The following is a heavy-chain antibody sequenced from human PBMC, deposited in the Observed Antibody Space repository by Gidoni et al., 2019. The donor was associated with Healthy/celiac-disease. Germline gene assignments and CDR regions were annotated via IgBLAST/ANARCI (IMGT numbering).Heavy chain of an antibody. CDR1: GYTLPELS. CDR2: FDTEDGET. Sequence: QFQLVQSGAEVKKPGDSVKVSCKVSGYTLPELSMHWVRQPPGKGREWTGGFDTEDGETIYEQKFQGRVTMTEDTSTDTAYMELSSRRSEDTAVYYCAHSSSWSYYYGMDVWGQGTTVTVSS. CDR3: AHSSSWSYYYGMDV. V-gene: IGHV1-24*01. J-gene: IGHJ6*02. D-gene: IGHD6-13*01.